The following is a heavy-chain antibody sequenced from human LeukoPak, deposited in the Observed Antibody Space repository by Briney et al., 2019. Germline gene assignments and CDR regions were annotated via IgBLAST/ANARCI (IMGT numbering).Heavy chain of an antibody. Sequence: HPGGSLRLSCAASGFTFSSYAMSWVRQAPGKGLEWVSATVGGGSPNTYHADSVKGRFTISRDNSKNTLYLQMNSLRAEDTAVYYCAKDANSGSSGYPTHFDYWGQGTLVTVSS. CDR1: GFTFSSYA. D-gene: IGHD3-22*01. CDR2: TVGGGSPNT. CDR3: AKDANSGSSGYPTHFDY. J-gene: IGHJ4*02. V-gene: IGHV3-23*01.